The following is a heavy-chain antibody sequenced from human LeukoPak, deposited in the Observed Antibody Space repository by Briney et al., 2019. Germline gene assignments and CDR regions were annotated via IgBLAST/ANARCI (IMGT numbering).Heavy chain of an antibody. J-gene: IGHJ4*02. CDR3: AREGYCSSTSCAPFDY. V-gene: IGHV1-18*01. Sequence: ASVKVSCKASGYTFTSYGISWVRQAPGQGLEWMGWVSAYNGNTNYAQKLQGRVTMTTDTSTSTAYMELRSLRSDDTAVYYCAREGYCSSTSCAPFDYWGQGTLVTVSS. CDR1: GYTFTSYG. D-gene: IGHD2-2*01. CDR2: VSAYNGNT.